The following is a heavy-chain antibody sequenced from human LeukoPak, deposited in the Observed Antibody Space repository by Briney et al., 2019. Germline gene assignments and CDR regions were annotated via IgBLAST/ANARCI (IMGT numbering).Heavy chain of an antibody. CDR3: AREVGYCSSTSCYRGGYNRFDP. D-gene: IGHD2-2*02. Sequence: SETLSLTCTVSGGSISSGGYYWSWIRQHPGKGLEWIGYIYYSGSTYYNPSLKSRVTISVDTSKNQFSLKLSSVTAADTAVYYCAREVGYCSSTSCYRGGYNRFDPWGQGTLVTVSS. V-gene: IGHV4-31*03. CDR1: GGSISSGGYY. CDR2: IYYSGST. J-gene: IGHJ5*02.